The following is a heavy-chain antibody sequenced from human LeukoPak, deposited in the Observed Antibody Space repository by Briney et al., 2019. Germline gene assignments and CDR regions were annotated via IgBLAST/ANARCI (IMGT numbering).Heavy chain of an antibody. V-gene: IGHV1-69*05. CDR2: IIPIFGTA. D-gene: IGHD1-26*01. CDR1: GGTFSSYA. J-gene: IGHJ3*02. Sequence: EASVKVSCKASGGTFSSYAISWVRQAPGQGLEWMGGIIPIFGTANYAQKFQGRVTITTDESTSTAYMELSSLRSEDTAVYYCARRGIVGARRGAFDIWGQGTMVTVSS. CDR3: ARRGIVGARRGAFDI.